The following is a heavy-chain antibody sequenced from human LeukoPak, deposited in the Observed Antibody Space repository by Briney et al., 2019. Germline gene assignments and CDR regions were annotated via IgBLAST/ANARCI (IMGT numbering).Heavy chain of an antibody. CDR2: ISYDGSNK. J-gene: IGHJ4*02. V-gene: IGHV3-30*18. CDR3: AKGTGRSSWYNIYFDY. CDR1: GFTFSSYG. D-gene: IGHD6-13*01. Sequence: GRSLRLSCAASGFTFSSYGMHWVRQAPGKGLEWVAVISYDGSNKYYADSVKGRFTISRDNSKNTLYLQMNSLSAEDTAVYYCAKGTGRSSWYNIYFDYWGQGTLVTVSS.